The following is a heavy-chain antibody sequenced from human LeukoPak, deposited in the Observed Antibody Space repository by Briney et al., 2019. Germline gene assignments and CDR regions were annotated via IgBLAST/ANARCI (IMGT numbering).Heavy chain of an antibody. V-gene: IGHV4-61*01. CDR1: GGSVSSGSCY. CDR3: AREEVWFDP. J-gene: IGHJ5*02. Sequence: SETLSLTCTVSGGSVSSGSCYWSWIRQPPGKGLEWIGYIYYSGSTNYNPSLKSRVTISVDTSKNQFSLKLSSVTAADTAVYYCAREEVWFDPWGQGTLVTVSS. CDR2: IYYSGST.